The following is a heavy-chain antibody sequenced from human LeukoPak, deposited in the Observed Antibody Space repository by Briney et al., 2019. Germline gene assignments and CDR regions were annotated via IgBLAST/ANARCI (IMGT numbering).Heavy chain of an antibody. J-gene: IGHJ4*02. CDR1: GFTFDDYA. CDR2: ISWDGGSI. V-gene: IGHV3-43D*04. CDR3: AKGYYSSSGTLGY. D-gene: IGHD3-10*01. Sequence: PGGSLRLSCAASGFTFDDYAMHWVRQAPGKGLEWVSLISWDGGSIYYADSVKGRFTISRDNSKNSLYLQLNSLRAEDTALYYCAKGYYSSSGTLGYWGQGTLVTVSS.